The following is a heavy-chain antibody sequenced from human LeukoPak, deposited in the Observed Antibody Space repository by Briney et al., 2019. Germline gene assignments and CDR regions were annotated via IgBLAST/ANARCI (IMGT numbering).Heavy chain of an antibody. CDR2: IRYDGSNK. J-gene: IGHJ4*02. CDR3: AKGSSIAARPVDY. D-gene: IGHD6-6*01. CDR1: GFTFSSYG. Sequence: AGGSLRLSCAASGFTFSSYGMHWVRQAPGKGLEWVAFIRYDGSNKYYADSVKGRFTISRDNSKNTLYLQMNSLRAEDTAVYYCAKGSSIAARPVDYWGQGTLVTVSS. V-gene: IGHV3-30*02.